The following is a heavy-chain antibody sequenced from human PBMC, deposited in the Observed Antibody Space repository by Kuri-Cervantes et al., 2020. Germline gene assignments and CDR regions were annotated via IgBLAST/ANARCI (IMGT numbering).Heavy chain of an antibody. V-gene: IGHV3-15*01. CDR2: IKSKTDGGTT. CDR3: ARAPAMVTRYYFDY. D-gene: IGHD5-18*01. J-gene: IGHJ4*02. Sequence: GESLKISCAASGFTFSNAWMSWVRQAPGKGLEWVGRIKSKTDGGTTDYAAPVKGRFTISRDDSKNTLYLQMNSLRAEDTAVYYCARAPAMVTRYYFDYWGQGTLVTVSS. CDR1: GFTFSNAW.